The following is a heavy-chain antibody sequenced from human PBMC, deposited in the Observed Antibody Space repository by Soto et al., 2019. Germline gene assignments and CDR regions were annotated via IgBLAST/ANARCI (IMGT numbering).Heavy chain of an antibody. CDR1: GGTFSSYA. CDR2: IIPIFGTA. J-gene: IGHJ6*02. CDR3: ARVGSGYCSSTSCYMGYYYGMDV. D-gene: IGHD2-2*02. V-gene: IGHV1-69*01. Sequence: QVQLVQSGAEVKKPGSSVKVSCKASGGTFSSYAISRVRQAPGQGLEWMGGIIPIFGTANYAQKFQGRVTITADESTSTAYMELSSLRSEDTAVYYCARVGSGYCSSTSCYMGYYYGMDVWGQGTTVTVSS.